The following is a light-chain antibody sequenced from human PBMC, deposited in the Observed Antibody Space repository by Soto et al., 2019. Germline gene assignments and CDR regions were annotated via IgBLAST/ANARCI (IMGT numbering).Light chain of an antibody. CDR3: SSYTTTNTLI. V-gene: IGLV2-14*01. J-gene: IGLJ2*01. CDR1: SSDIGDYDY. CDR2: DVT. Sequence: QSALTQPASVSGSPGQSITISCTGTSSDIGDYDYVSWYQHLPGKAPKLLIFDVTHRPSGVSDRFSGSKSGNTASLTISGVRPEDEADYYCSSYTTTNTLIFGGGTKLTVL.